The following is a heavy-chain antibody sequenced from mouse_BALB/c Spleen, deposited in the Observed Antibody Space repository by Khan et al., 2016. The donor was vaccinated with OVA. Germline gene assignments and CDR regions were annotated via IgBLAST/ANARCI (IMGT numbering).Heavy chain of an antibody. Sequence: VQLQESGPGLVAPSQSLSITCTISGFSLTNYGVHWVRQPPGKGLEWLVVIWSDGNTTYNSVLKSRLSISKDKSKSQVFLKMNSLQTDDTAIYYCARQPYYHYYVMDYWGQGTSVTVSS. CDR3: ARQPYYHYYVMDY. CDR2: IWSDGNT. J-gene: IGHJ4*01. D-gene: IGHD2-10*01. V-gene: IGHV2-6-1*01. CDR1: GFSLTNYG.